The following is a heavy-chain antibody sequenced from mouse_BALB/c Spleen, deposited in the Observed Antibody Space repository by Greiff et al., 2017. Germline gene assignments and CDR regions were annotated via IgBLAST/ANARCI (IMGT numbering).Heavy chain of an antibody. D-gene: IGHD4-1*01. Sequence: QVHVKQSGAELVRPGASVTLSCKASGYTFTDYEMHWVKQTPVHGLEWIGAIDPETGGTAYNQKFKGKATLTADKSSSTAYMELRSLTSEDSAVYYCTRKLGRWFAYWGQGTLVTVSA. V-gene: IGHV1-15*01. J-gene: IGHJ3*01. CDR3: TRKLGRWFAY. CDR1: GYTFTDYE. CDR2: IDPETGGT.